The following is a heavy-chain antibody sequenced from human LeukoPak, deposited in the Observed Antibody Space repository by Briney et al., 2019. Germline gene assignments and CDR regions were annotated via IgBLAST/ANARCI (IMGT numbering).Heavy chain of an antibody. CDR1: GFSFSRYG. CDR2: ISASGGST. V-gene: IGHV3-23*01. J-gene: IGHJ6*02. CDR3: VRDRGGYPFYYIMDV. Sequence: GGSLRLSCAASGFSFSRYGMNWVRQAPGKGLEWVSGISASGGSTYYADSVKGRFTISRDNSKNTLYLQMNSLRAEDTAVYYCVRDRGGYPFYYIMDVWGQGTTVTVSS. D-gene: IGHD3-16*02.